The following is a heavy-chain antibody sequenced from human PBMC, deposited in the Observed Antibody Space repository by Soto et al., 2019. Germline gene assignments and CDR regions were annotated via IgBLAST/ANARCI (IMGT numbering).Heavy chain of an antibody. V-gene: IGHV2-5*02. CDR2: IYWDVDK. CDR3: AHRVLRTVFGLVTTTAIYFDF. Sequence: QITLNESGPTLVNPTQTLTLTFTFSGFSLSTSGVGVGWIRQSPGKAPEWLALIYWDVDKLYSPSLKSRLTITKDTSKNQVVLTLANLDPADTATYYCAHRVLRTVFGLVTTTAIYFDFWGQGPPVAVSS. J-gene: IGHJ4*02. D-gene: IGHD3-3*01. CDR1: GFSLSTSGVG.